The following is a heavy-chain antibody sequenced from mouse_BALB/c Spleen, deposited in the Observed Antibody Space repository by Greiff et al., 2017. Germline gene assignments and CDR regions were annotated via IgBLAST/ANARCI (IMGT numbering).Heavy chain of an antibody. D-gene: IGHD2-4*01. V-gene: IGHV5-6-3*01. CDR3: ARDGYDYDGAWFAY. CDR2: INSNGGST. CDR1: GFTFSSYG. J-gene: IGHJ3*01. Sequence: DGHLVESGGGLVQPGGSLKLSCAASGFTFSSYGMSWVRQTPDKRLELVATINSNGGSTYYPDSVKGRFTISRDNAKNTLYLQMSSLKSEDTAMYYCARDGYDYDGAWFAYWGQGTLVTVSA.